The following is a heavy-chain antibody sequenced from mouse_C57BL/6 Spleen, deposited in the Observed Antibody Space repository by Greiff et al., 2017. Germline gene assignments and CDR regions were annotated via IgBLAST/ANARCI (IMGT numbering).Heavy chain of an antibody. CDR3: ARSRTTVVATDY. Sequence: QVQLQQPGAELVRPGSSVQLSCKASGYTFTGYWMDWVKQRPGQGLEWIGNIYPWGSGTNYNQKFKAKATLTVDKSSSTAYMQHSSLTSEDSSVYYCARSRTTVVATDYWGQGTTLTVSS. CDR1: GYTFTGYW. J-gene: IGHJ2*01. D-gene: IGHD1-1*01. V-gene: IGHV1-61*01. CDR2: IYPWGSGT.